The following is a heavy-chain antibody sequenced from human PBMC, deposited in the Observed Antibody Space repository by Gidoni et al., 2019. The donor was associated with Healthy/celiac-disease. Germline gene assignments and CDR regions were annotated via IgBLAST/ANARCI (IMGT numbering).Heavy chain of an antibody. J-gene: IGHJ4*02. CDR1: GFPFDDYA. D-gene: IGHD5-18*01. Sequence: EVQLVESGGGLVQPGRSLRLSCAASGFPFDDYAMHWVRQAPGKGLEWVSGISWNSGSIGYADSVKGRFTISRDNAKNSLYLQMNSLRAEDTALYYCAKAPINTAMDSYFDYWGQGTLVTVSS. CDR2: ISWNSGSI. CDR3: AKAPINTAMDSYFDY. V-gene: IGHV3-9*01.